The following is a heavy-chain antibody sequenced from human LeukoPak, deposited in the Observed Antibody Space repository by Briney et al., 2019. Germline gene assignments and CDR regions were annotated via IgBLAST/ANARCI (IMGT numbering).Heavy chain of an antibody. CDR2: INTDGSST. CDR3: AKAQYYYDSKEIDY. Sequence: GGSLRLSCTASGLTFDDYGMSWVRQAPGKGLVWVSRINTDGSSTSYADSVKGRFTISRDNSKNTLYLQMNSLRAEDTAVYYCAKAQYYYDSKEIDYWGQGTLVTVSS. D-gene: IGHD3-22*01. V-gene: IGHV3-74*01. J-gene: IGHJ4*02. CDR1: GLTFDDYG.